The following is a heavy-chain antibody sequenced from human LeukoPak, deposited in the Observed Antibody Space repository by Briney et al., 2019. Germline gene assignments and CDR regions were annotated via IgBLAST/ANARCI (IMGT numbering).Heavy chain of an antibody. CDR1: GFTFSSYW. CDR2: IKSDGSYT. V-gene: IGHV3-74*01. CDR3: ATGGSGYVSY. J-gene: IGHJ4*02. D-gene: IGHD5-12*01. Sequence: PGGSLRLSCAASGFTFSSYWTHWVRQAPGKGLVWVSRIKSDGSYTTYADSVKGRFTISRDNAKNTLYLHMNSLRAEDTAVYYCATGGSGYVSYWGQGTLVTVSS.